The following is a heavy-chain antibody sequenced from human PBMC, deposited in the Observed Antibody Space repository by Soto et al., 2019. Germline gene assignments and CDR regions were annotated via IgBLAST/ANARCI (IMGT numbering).Heavy chain of an antibody. V-gene: IGHV3-7*01. D-gene: IGHD6-13*01. Sequence: DVKLVESGGGMVQPGDSLRLSCEVSGFIFSMYSMSWVRQTPGKGLEWVAKIPQDGVDGHYADAVKGRFTISRDNGKNSLYLQMNSLRGEDTTVYYCARDMAAAADHFDYWGQGTLVTVSS. CDR2: IPQDGVDG. J-gene: IGHJ4*02. CDR3: ARDMAAAADHFDY. CDR1: GFIFSMYS.